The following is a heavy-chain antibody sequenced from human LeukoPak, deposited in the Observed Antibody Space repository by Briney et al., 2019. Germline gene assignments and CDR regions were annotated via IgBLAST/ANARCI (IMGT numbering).Heavy chain of an antibody. CDR2: TYYRSKWYN. Sequence: SQTLSLTCAISGDSVSSNSAAWNWIRQSPSRGLEWLGRTYYRSKWYNDYAVSVKSRITINPDTSKNQFSLQLNSVTPGDTAVYYCARAAGAYYYGSGSYYNAGADYYYYMDVWGKGTTVTVSS. CDR1: GDSVSSNSAA. D-gene: IGHD3-10*01. CDR3: ARAAGAYYYGSGSYYNAGADYYYYMDV. J-gene: IGHJ6*03. V-gene: IGHV6-1*01.